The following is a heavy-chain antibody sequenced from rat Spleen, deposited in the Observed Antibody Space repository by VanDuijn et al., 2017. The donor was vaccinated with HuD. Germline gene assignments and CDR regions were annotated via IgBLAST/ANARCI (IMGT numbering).Heavy chain of an antibody. CDR1: GFSPTNYH. V-gene: IGHV2-43*01. Sequence: QVQLKESGPGLVQPSQTLSLTCTVSGFSPTNYHVSWVCLPTGKGREWMGIIWTGGTTTYNSLLKSRLSISRDTSKSQVFLKMNSLQTEDTATYYCARDPLLGAPFDYWGQGVMVTVSS. CDR2: IWTGGTT. CDR3: ARDPLLGAPFDY. J-gene: IGHJ2*01. D-gene: IGHD5-1*01.